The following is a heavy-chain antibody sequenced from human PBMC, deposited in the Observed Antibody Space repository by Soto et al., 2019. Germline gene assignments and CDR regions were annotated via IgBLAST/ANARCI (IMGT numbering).Heavy chain of an antibody. CDR2: ISAYNGNT. D-gene: IGHD3-9*01. V-gene: IGHV1-18*01. CDR3: ARAYYDILTGYYYYFDY. J-gene: IGHJ4*02. Sequence: GASVKVSCKASGYTFTSYGISWVRQAPGQGLEWMGWISAYNGNTNYAQKLQGRVTMTTDTSTSTASMELRSLRSDDTAVYYCARAYYDILTGYYYYFDYWGQGTLVTVSS. CDR1: GYTFTSYG.